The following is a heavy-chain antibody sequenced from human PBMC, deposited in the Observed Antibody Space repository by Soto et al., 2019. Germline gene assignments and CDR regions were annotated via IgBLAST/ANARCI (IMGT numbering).Heavy chain of an antibody. D-gene: IGHD3-16*01. CDR2: IYSGGST. V-gene: IGHV3-53*01. J-gene: IGHJ6*02. CDR3: VRDGVGVFYYGMYV. Sequence: EVQMVESGGGLIQPGGSLRLSCAASGFTVSSNYMSWVRQAPGKGLEWVSVIYSGGSTYYADSVKGRFTISRDNSNNTRYLQMNSLRAEDTAVYYCVRDGVGVFYYGMYVWGQGTTVTVSS. CDR1: GFTVSSNY.